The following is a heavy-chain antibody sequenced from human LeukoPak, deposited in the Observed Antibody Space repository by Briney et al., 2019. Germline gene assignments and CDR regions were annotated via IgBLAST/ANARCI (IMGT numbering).Heavy chain of an antibody. D-gene: IGHD3-3*01. CDR3: ARGGRITIFGVVTPPYYYYGMDV. Sequence: SETLSLTCAVYGGSFSGYYWSWIRQPPGKGLEWIGEINHSGSINYNPSLKSRVTISVDTSKNQFSLKLSSVTAADTAVYYCARGGRITIFGVVTPPYYYYGMDVWAKGPRSPSP. V-gene: IGHV4-34*01. CDR2: INHSGSI. J-gene: IGHJ6*02. CDR1: GGSFSGYY.